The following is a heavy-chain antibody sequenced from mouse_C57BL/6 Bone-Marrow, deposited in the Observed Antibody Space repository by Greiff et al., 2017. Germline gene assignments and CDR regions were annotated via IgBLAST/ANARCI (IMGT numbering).Heavy chain of an antibody. CDR2: IYPGSGST. D-gene: IGHD1-1*01. CDR1: GYTFTSYW. J-gene: IGHJ4*01. V-gene: IGHV1-55*01. CDR3: ARFITTVVATGEYAMDY. Sequence: QVQLQQPGAELVKPGASVKMSCKASGYTFTSYWITWVKQRPGRGLEWIGDIYPGSGSTNYNEKFKSKATLTVDTSSSTAYMQLSSLTSEDSAVYYCARFITTVVATGEYAMDYWGQGTSVTVSS.